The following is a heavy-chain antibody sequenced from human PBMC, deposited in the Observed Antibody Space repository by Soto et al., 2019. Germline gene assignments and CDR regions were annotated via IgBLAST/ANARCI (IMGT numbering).Heavy chain of an antibody. V-gene: IGHV4-30-4*01. CDR2: IYYSGST. CDR3: ARALAGFASGIAAAGRVDH. D-gene: IGHD6-13*01. CDR1: GGSISSGDYY. Sequence: PSETLSLTCTVSGGSISSGDYYWGWIRQPPGKGLEWIGYIYYSGSTYYNPSLKSRVTISVDTSKNQFSLKLNSVTAADTAVYYCARALAGFASGIAAAGRVDHWGQGTLVTVSS. J-gene: IGHJ5*02.